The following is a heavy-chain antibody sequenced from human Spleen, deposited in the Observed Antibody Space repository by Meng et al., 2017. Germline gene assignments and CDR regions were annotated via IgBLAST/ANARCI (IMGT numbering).Heavy chain of an antibody. V-gene: IGHV1-46*01. CDR2: INPIGGTT. Sequence: ASVKVSCKASGYSFTSYYVHFVRQAPGQGLEWMGLINPIGGTTTYAQNFQGRVTMTRDTSTTTVYIELSSLKSEDTAVYYCAREYDYGDHWGYWGQGTLVTVSS. CDR1: GYSFTSYY. CDR3: AREYDYGDHWGY. J-gene: IGHJ4*02. D-gene: IGHD4-17*01.